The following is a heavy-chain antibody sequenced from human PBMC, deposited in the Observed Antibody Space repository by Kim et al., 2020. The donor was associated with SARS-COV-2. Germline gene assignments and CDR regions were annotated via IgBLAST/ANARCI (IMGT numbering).Heavy chain of an antibody. CDR3: AREGSYYDSSGTPWGAFDI. Sequence: SETLSLTCTVSGGSISSYYWSWIRQPPGKGLEWIGYIYYSGSTNYNPSLKSRVTISVDTSKNQFSLKLSSVTAADTAVYYCAREGSYYDSSGTPWGAFDIWGQGTMVTVSS. J-gene: IGHJ3*02. D-gene: IGHD3-22*01. V-gene: IGHV4-59*01. CDR2: IYYSGST. CDR1: GGSISSYY.